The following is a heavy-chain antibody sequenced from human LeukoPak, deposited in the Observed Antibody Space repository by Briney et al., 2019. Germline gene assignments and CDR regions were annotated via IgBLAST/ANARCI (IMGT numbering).Heavy chain of an antibody. D-gene: IGHD5-12*01. Sequence: SETLSLTCTVSGGSISSGDYYWSWIRQPPGKGLEWIGYIYYSGITYYNPSLKSRVTISVDTSKNQFSLKLSSVTAADTAVYYCARAPVDWQFYYGMDVWGQGTTVTVSS. CDR3: ARAPVDWQFYYGMDV. CDR2: IYYSGIT. V-gene: IGHV4-30-4*01. J-gene: IGHJ6*02. CDR1: GGSISSGDYY.